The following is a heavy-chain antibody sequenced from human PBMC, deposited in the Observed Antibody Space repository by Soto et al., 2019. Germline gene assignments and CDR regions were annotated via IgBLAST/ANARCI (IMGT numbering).Heavy chain of an antibody. D-gene: IGHD2-8*01. CDR1: GGTFSSYA. CDR3: AREEWCMPERPCYGMDV. J-gene: IGHJ6*02. CDR2: IIPIFGTA. V-gene: IGHV1-69*13. Sequence: GASVKVSCKASGGTFSSYAISWVRQAPGQGLEWMGGIIPIFGTANYAQKFQGRVTITADESTSTAYMELSSLRSEDTAVYYCAREEWCMPERPCYGMDVWGQGTTVTVSS.